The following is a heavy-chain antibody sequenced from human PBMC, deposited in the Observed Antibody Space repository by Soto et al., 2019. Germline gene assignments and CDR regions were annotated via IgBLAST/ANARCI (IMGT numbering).Heavy chain of an antibody. Sequence: QRLSCAASGFTFSSCAMSWVRQAPGKGLEWVSAISGSGGSTYYADSVKGRFTISRDNSKNTLYLQMNSLRADDTAVYYCANIYAVVIKAFRSGWFDPWGQGTLVTVLL. CDR3: ANIYAVVIKAFRSGWFDP. CDR1: GFTFSSCA. V-gene: IGHV3-23*01. J-gene: IGHJ5*02. D-gene: IGHD2-21*01. CDR2: ISGSGGST.